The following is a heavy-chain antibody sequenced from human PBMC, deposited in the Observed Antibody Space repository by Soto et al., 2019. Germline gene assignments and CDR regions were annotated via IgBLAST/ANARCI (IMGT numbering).Heavy chain of an antibody. D-gene: IGHD3-10*01. Sequence: PGGSLRLSCAASGFTFSDHYMDWVRQAPGKGLEWVGRIKNKANSYTTQYAASVEGRFTISRDDSKNSLFLQMNSLKSDDTAVYYCVRDRLGVPTRYFDYWSQGTLVTVSS. CDR2: IKNKANSYTT. V-gene: IGHV3-72*01. J-gene: IGHJ4*02. CDR3: VRDRLGVPTRYFDY. CDR1: GFTFSDHY.